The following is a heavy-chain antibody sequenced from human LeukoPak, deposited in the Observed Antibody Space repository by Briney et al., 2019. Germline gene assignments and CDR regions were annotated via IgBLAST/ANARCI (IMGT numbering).Heavy chain of an antibody. CDR2: ISGSGGST. J-gene: IGHJ6*03. CDR1: GFTFSSYA. V-gene: IGHV3-23*01. Sequence: QPGGSLRLSCAASGFTFSSYAMSWVRQAPGKGLEWVSAISGSGGSTYYADSVKGRFTISRDNSKNTLYLQMTSLRAEDTAVYYCAKVRAAWDYYYYMDVWGKGTTVTVSS. D-gene: IGHD6-13*01. CDR3: AKVRAAWDYYYYMDV.